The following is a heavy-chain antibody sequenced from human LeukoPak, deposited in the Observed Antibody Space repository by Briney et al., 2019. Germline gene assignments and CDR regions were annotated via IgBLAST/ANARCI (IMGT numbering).Heavy chain of an antibody. CDR3: ASFSDYGGNFFDY. J-gene: IGHJ4*02. CDR2: INHSGST. D-gene: IGHD4-23*01. CDR1: GGSFSGYY. Sequence: PSETLSLTCDVYGGSFSGYYWSWIRQPPGKGLEWIGEINHSGSTKYNPSLKSRVTMSVDTSKNQFSLKLNSVTAADTAVYYCASFSDYGGNFFDYWGQGTLVTVSS. V-gene: IGHV4-34*01.